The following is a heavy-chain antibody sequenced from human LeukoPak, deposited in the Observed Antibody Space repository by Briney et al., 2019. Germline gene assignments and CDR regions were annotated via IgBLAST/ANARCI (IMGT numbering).Heavy chain of an antibody. Sequence: GASVKVSCKASGYTFTSYYMHWVRQAPGQGLEWMGGIIPIFGTANYAQKFQGRVTITADKSTSTAYMELSSLRSEDTAVYYCARGGTYYYDSSGYDRPYTWGQGTLVTVSS. V-gene: IGHV1-69*06. D-gene: IGHD3-22*01. CDR1: GYTFTSYY. CDR2: IIPIFGTA. CDR3: ARGGTYYYDSSGYDRPYT. J-gene: IGHJ5*02.